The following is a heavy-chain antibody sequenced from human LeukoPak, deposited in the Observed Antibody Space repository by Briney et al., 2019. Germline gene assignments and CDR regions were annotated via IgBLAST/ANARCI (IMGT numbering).Heavy chain of an antibody. D-gene: IGHD4-17*01. CDR1: GDSISISNYY. J-gene: IGHJ4*02. V-gene: IGHV4-39*07. Sequence: PSETLSLTCTVSGDSISISNYYWGWIRQPPGEGLEWIGSIYYSGSAYYNPSLKSRVTISVDTSKNQFSLKLSSVTAADTAVYYCARDLEDGDYFDYWGQGTLVTVSS. CDR2: IYYSGSA. CDR3: ARDLEDGDYFDY.